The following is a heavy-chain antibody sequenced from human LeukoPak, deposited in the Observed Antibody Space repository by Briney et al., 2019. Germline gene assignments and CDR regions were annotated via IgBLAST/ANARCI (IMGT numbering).Heavy chain of an antibody. CDR2: ISYDGIDK. J-gene: IGHJ3*02. V-gene: IGHV3-30*03. CDR1: GFTISTYG. Sequence: RGSLRLSCAASGFTISTYGMHWVRQAPGKGLEWVALISYDGIDKYYADSVKGRFTISRDNSKNTLYLQMNSLRAEDTAVYYCARVLRDYDSRAYDAFDIWGQGTMVTVSS. CDR3: ARVLRDYDSRAYDAFDI. D-gene: IGHD3-22*01.